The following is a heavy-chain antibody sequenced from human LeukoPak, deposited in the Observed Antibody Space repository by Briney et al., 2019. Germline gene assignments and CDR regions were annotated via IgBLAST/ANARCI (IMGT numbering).Heavy chain of an antibody. CDR3: ARGRNIAAAAPTSYYYYYYGMDV. V-gene: IGHV4-34*01. D-gene: IGHD6-13*01. J-gene: IGHJ6*02. CDR2: INHSGST. Sequence: SETLSLTCAFYGGSFSGYYWSWIRQPPGKGLEWIGEINHSGSTNYNPSLKSRVTISVDTSKNQFSLKLSSVTAADTAVYYCARGRNIAAAAPTSYYYYYYGMDVWGQGTTVTVSS. CDR1: GGSFSGYY.